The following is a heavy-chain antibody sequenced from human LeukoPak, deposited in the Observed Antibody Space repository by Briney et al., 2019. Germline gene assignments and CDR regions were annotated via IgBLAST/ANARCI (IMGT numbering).Heavy chain of an antibody. Sequence: GGSLRLSCAASGFTFSSYWMHWVRQAPGKGLVWVSRINGDGSRTSYADSVKGRFTISRDNAKNTLYLQMNSLRVEDTAVYYCARDMRYGDYVFDSFDIWGQGTMVTVSS. D-gene: IGHD4-17*01. V-gene: IGHV3-74*01. CDR1: GFTFSSYW. CDR2: INGDGSRT. CDR3: ARDMRYGDYVFDSFDI. J-gene: IGHJ3*02.